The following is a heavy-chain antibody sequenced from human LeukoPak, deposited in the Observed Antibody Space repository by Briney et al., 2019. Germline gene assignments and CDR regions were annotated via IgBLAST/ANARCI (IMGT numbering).Heavy chain of an antibody. J-gene: IGHJ3*02. D-gene: IGHD6-13*01. CDR1: GYIFSSYY. Sequence: ASVKVSCKASGYIFSSYYMHWVRQAPGQGLEWMGIINPSGGSTSYAQKFQGRVTMTRDTSTSAVYMELSSLRSEDTAVYYCARDRRGSSGAFDIWGQGTMVTVSS. CDR3: ARDRRGSSGAFDI. CDR2: INPSGGST. V-gene: IGHV1-46*01.